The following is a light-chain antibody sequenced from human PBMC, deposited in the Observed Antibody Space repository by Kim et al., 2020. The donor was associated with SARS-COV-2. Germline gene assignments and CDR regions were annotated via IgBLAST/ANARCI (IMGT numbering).Light chain of an antibody. V-gene: IGLV2-8*01. J-gene: IGLJ1*01. CDR3: TSYAGSNNLDV. CDR2: EVN. CDR1: SSDIGAYKY. Sequence: SVTISCNGTSSDIGAYKYVSWYQQHPGKAPKLMIYEVNRRPSGVPDRFSGSKSGNTASLTVSGLQAEDEADYYCTSYAGSNNLDVFGTGTKVTVL.